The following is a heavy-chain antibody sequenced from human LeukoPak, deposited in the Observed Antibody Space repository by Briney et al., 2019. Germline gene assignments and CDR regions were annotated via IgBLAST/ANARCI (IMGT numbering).Heavy chain of an antibody. J-gene: IGHJ4*02. CDR3: AKAGSSSRDPDY. D-gene: IGHD6-6*01. Sequence: SGGSLRLSCAASGFTFSSYGMHWVRQAPGKGLEWVAVIWYDGSNKYYADSVKGRFTISRDNSKNTLYLQMNSLRAEDTAVYYCAKAGSSSRDPDYWGQGTLVTVSS. CDR2: IWYDGSNK. V-gene: IGHV3-33*06. CDR1: GFTFSSYG.